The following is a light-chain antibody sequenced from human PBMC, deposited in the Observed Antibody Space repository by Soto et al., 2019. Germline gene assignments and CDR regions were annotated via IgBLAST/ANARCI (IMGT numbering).Light chain of an antibody. CDR1: QTVSSNY. J-gene: IGKJ5*01. CDR3: QQYTGPPTT. Sequence: IILTQSPYTLSLSPGERATLSCRASQTVSSNYLAWCQQRPGQAPRLLIYGSSTRAAGIPERYSGSGSGTDFTLTITRLEPEDSEVYFCQQYTGPPTTFGQGTRLEIK. V-gene: IGKV3-20*01. CDR2: GSS.